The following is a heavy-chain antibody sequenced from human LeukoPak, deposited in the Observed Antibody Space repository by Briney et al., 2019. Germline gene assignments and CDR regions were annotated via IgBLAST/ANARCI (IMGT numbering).Heavy chain of an antibody. CDR2: SGSGGST. CDR3: ARDFWSGYYPNY. Sequence: GGSLRLSCAASGFTFSSYAMSWVRQAPGKGLEWVSGSGSGGSTYYADSVKGRFTVSRDNSKNTLYLQMNSLRAEDTAVYYCARDFWSGYYPNYWGQGTLVTVSS. V-gene: IGHV3-23*01. J-gene: IGHJ4*02. CDR1: GFTFSSYA. D-gene: IGHD3-3*01.